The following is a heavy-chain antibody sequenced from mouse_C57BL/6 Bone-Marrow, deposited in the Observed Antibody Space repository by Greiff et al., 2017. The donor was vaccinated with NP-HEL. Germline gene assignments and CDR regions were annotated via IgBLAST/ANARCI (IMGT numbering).Heavy chain of an antibody. CDR2: IYPRSGNT. V-gene: IGHV1-81*01. D-gene: IGHD1-1*01. J-gene: IGHJ3*01. Sequence: VQLQQSGAELARPGASVKLSCKASGYTFTGYGLSWVKQRTGQGLEWIGEIYPRSGNTYYNEKFKGKATLTADKSSSTAYMELRSLTSEDSAVYFCARSITTVVEGAYWGQGTLVTVSA. CDR3: ARSITTVVEGAY. CDR1: GYTFTGYG.